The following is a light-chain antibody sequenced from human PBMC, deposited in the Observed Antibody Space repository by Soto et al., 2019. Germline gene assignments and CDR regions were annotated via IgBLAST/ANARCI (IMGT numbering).Light chain of an antibody. CDR1: SSDVGRYNS. CDR2: DIT. J-gene: IGLJ2*01. Sequence: QSALTQPASVSGSPGQSITISCAGGSSDVGRYNSVSWYQRHPGTAPKLLIYDITYRPSGVSNRFSGSKSGNTASLTISGLQPEDEADYFCSSSTSTGTLVDFGGGTKLTVL. V-gene: IGLV2-14*03. CDR3: SSSTSTGTLVD.